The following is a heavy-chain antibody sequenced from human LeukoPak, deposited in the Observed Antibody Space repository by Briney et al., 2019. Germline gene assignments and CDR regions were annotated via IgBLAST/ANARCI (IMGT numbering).Heavy chain of an antibody. CDR2: ISGSGDTT. CDR3: ARESGGHDY. V-gene: IGHV3-23*01. CDR1: GITFSSFA. D-gene: IGHD1-1*01. J-gene: IGHJ4*02. Sequence: PGGSLRLSCAASGITFSSFAMTWLRQAPGKGPEWVSVISGSGDTTYYADSVKGRFTISRDNSKNTLYLQMNSLRVEDTAIYHCARESGGHDYWGQGTLVTVSS.